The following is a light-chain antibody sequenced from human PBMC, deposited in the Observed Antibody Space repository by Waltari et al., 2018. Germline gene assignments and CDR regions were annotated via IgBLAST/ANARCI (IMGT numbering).Light chain of an antibody. CDR3: QSADSSLRAV. J-gene: IGLJ2*01. Sequence: QSVLTQPPSVSGAPGQRISISCTGNSSNIGAGYDVHWYQQLPGAAPKLLIYGTTNRPSGVPDRFSGSKSGSSASLAITGLRPEDEAAYYCQSADSSLRAVFGGGTKVTVL. CDR2: GTT. CDR1: SSNIGAGYD. V-gene: IGLV1-40*01.